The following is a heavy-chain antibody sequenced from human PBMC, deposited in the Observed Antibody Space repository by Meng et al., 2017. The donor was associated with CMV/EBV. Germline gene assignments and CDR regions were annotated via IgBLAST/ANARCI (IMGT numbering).Heavy chain of an antibody. D-gene: IGHD3-22*01. CDR2: IYYSGST. CDR3: ARQGYYYDIGWFDP. J-gene: IGHJ5*02. CDR1: GGSISSSSYY. V-gene: IGHV4-39*01. Sequence: SETLSLTCTVSGGSISSSSYYWGWIRQPPGKGLEWIGSIYYSGSTYYNPSLKSRVTISVDTSKNQFSLKLSSVTAADTAVYYCARQGYYYDIGWFDPWGRGTLVTVSS.